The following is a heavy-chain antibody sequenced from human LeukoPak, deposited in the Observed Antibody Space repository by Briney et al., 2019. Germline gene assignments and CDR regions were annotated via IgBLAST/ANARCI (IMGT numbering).Heavy chain of an antibody. Sequence: ASVKVSCKASGYTFTSYYMHWVRQAPGQGLEWMGIINPSGGSTSYAQKFQGRVTMTRDTSTSTVYMELSSLRSEDTAVYYCARASRDYYDSSGYPCYWGQGTLVTVSS. J-gene: IGHJ4*02. V-gene: IGHV1-46*01. CDR1: GYTFTSYY. CDR3: ARASRDYYDSSGYPCY. CDR2: INPSGGST. D-gene: IGHD3-22*01.